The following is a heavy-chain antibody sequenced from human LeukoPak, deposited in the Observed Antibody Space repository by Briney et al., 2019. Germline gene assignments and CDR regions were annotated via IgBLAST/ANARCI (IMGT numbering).Heavy chain of an antibody. CDR3: TTDRRGAGIVAHGTWTFDY. V-gene: IGHV3-15*01. D-gene: IGHD6-13*01. J-gene: IGHJ4*02. CDR1: GFSFSDAW. Sequence: AGGSLRLSCAASGFSFSDAWMSWVRQAPGKGLEWVGRIKLETDDGTTDYAAPVKGRFTVSRDDSKNTLYLQINRLKTEDTAVYYCTTDRRGAGIVAHGTWTFDYWGQGTLVTVSS. CDR2: IKLETDDGTT.